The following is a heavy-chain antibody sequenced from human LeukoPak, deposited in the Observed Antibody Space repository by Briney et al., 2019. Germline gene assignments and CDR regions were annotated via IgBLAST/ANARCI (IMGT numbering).Heavy chain of an antibody. CDR2: MNPNSGNT. V-gene: IGHV1-8*01. D-gene: IGHD6-13*01. CDR1: GYTLTELS. CDR3: ARGSAAVADS. Sequence: ASVKVSCKVSGYTLTELSIHWVRQATGQGLEWMGWMNPNSGNTGYAQKFQGRVTMTRNTSISTAYMELSSLRSEDTAVYYCARGSAAVADSWGQGTLVTVSS. J-gene: IGHJ4*02.